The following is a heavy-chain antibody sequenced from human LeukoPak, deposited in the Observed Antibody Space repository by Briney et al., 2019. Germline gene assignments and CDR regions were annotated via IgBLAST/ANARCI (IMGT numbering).Heavy chain of an antibody. J-gene: IGHJ6*02. V-gene: IGHV3-21*01. Sequence: GGSLRLSCAASGFTFSSYSMNWVRQAPGKGLEWVPSISSSSSYIYYAGSVKGRFTISRDNAKNSLYLQMNSLRAEDTAVYYCASLSYGSPEVWGQGTTVTVSS. CDR3: ASLSYGSPEV. D-gene: IGHD5-18*01. CDR2: ISSSSSYI. CDR1: GFTFSSYS.